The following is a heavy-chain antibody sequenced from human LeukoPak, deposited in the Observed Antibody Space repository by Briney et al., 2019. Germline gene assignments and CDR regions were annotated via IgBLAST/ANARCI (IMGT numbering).Heavy chain of an antibody. J-gene: IGHJ4*02. CDR2: IYYSGST. CDR1: GGSISSSSYY. CDR3: VREIVVVPAASPPFLFDC. Sequence: PSETLSLTCTVSGGSISSSSYYWGWIRQPPGKGLEWIGSIYYSGSTYYNPSLKSRVTISVDTSKNQFSLKLSSVTAADTAVYYCVREIVVVPAASPPFLFDCWGQGTLVTVSS. D-gene: IGHD2-2*01. V-gene: IGHV4-39*01.